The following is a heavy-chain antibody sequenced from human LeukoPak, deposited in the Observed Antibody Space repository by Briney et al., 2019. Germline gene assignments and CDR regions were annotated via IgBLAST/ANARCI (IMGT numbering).Heavy chain of an antibody. CDR3: ARSLPYCSSTSCYYYYMDV. CDR1: GGSFSGYY. J-gene: IGHJ6*03. D-gene: IGHD2-2*01. CDR2: INHSGST. Sequence: SETLSLTCAVYGGSFSGYYWSWIRQPPGKGLEWIGEINHSGSTNYNPSLKGRVTISVDTSKNQFSLKLSSVTAADTAVYYCARSLPYCSSTSCYYYYMDVWGKGTTVTVSS. V-gene: IGHV4-34*01.